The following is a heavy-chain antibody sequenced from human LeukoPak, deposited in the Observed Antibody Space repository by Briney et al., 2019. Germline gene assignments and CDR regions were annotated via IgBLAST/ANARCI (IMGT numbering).Heavy chain of an antibody. CDR3: ARHVCGSSSCYSPPYNWFDP. CDR2: IYDSGTT. J-gene: IGHJ5*02. V-gene: IGHV4-39*01. CDR1: SGSISISNYC. Sequence: PSETLSLICTVSSGSISISNYCWGWIRQPPGKGLEGIGSIYDSGTTYYHPSLKSRVTISVGTSKNQFSLKLSSVTAADPAVYYCARHVCGSSSCYSPPYNWFDPCGQGTLVTVSS. D-gene: IGHD2-2*01.